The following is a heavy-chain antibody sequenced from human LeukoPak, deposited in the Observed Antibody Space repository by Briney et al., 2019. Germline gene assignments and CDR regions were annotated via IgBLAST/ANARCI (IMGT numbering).Heavy chain of an antibody. CDR1: GFTFSSYA. CDR3: AKEQSPYSSSWYYYGMDV. J-gene: IGHJ6*02. V-gene: IGHV3-23*01. Sequence: GSLRLSCAASGFTFSSYAMSWVRQAPGKGLEWVSAISGSGGSTYYADSVKGRFTISRDNSKNTLYLQMNSLRAEDTAVYYCAKEQSPYSSSWYYYGMDVWGQGTTVTVSS. D-gene: IGHD6-13*01. CDR2: ISGSGGST.